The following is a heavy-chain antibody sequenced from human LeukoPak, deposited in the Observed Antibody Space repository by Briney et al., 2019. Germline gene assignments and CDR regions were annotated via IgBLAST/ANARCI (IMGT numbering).Heavy chain of an antibody. CDR3: ARSYYAPNWFDP. D-gene: IGHD2/OR15-2a*01. V-gene: IGHV1-3*01. Sequence: EATVKVSCKASGYTFTSYAMHWVRQAPGQRLEWMGWINAGNGNTKYSQKFQGRVTITRDTSASTAYMELSSLRSEDTAVYYCARSYYAPNWFDPWGQGTLVTVSS. CDR2: INAGNGNT. CDR1: GYTFTSYA. J-gene: IGHJ5*02.